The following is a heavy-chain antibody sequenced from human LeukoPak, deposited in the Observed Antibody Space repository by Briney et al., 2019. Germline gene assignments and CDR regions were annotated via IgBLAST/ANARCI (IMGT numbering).Heavy chain of an antibody. Sequence: PGGSLRLSCVASGFTFSSYGMSWVRQAPGKGLEWVSGISGSGGSTYYADSVKGRSTISRDNSKKTLYLQMNSLRAEDTAVYYCAKDRGWLPFDYWGQGTLVTVSS. CDR1: GFTFSSYG. D-gene: IGHD5-24*01. CDR3: AKDRGWLPFDY. V-gene: IGHV3-23*01. J-gene: IGHJ4*02. CDR2: ISGSGGST.